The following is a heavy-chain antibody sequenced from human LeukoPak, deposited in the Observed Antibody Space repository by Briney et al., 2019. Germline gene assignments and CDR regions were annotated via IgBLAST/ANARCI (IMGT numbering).Heavy chain of an antibody. CDR2: INHSGST. CDR1: GGSFSGYY. CDR3: ARRALYRPGRYYYDYYMGV. D-gene: IGHD3-10*01. Sequence: SETLSLTCAVYGGSFSGYYWSWIRQPPGKGLEWIGEINHSGSTNYNPSLKSRVTISVDTSKNQFSLKLGSVTAADTAVYYCARRALYRPGRYYYDYYMGVWGKGTAVTVSS. J-gene: IGHJ6*03. V-gene: IGHV4-34*01.